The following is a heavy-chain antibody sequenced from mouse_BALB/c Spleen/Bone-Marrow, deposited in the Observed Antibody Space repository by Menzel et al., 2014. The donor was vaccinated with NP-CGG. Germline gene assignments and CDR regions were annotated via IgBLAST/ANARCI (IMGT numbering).Heavy chain of an antibody. V-gene: IGHV7-3*02. CDR3: ARDMGGLLFDS. J-gene: IGHJ2*01. CDR2: IRNKAYGYTT. CDR1: GFTFTDYY. D-gene: IGHD1-1*01. Sequence: EVKVVESGGGLVQPGGSLRLSCATSGFTFTDYYMNWVRQPPGKALEWLAFIRNKAYGYTTEYSASVKGRFTISRDNSQNILYLQVNTLRAEDSATYYCARDMGGLLFDSWGQGTTLSVSS.